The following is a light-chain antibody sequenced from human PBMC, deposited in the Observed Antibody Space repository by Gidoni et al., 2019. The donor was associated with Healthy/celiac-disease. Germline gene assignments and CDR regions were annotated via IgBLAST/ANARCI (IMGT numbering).Light chain of an antibody. V-gene: IGKV4-1*01. CDR3: QQYYSTPFT. CDR2: WAS. J-gene: IGKJ3*01. CDR1: QSVLYSSNNKNY. Sequence: DIVMTQYPDSLAVSLGERATINCKSRQSVLYSSNNKNYLAWYQQKPGQPPKLLIYWASTRESGVPDRFSGSGSGTDFTLTISSLQAEDVAVYYCQQYYSTPFTFGPGTKVDIK.